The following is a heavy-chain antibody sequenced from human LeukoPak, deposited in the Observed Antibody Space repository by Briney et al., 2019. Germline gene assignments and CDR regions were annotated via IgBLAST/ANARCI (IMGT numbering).Heavy chain of an antibody. Sequence: GGSLRLSCVASGFTFNNYAMSWVRHAPGEGLEWVSAISDSGGTTYYADSVKGRFTISRDNSKNRLFLQMDSLRAEDTAVYYCAKEWMRLSLWGQGTMVTVSS. D-gene: IGHD5-18*01. J-gene: IGHJ4*02. V-gene: IGHV3-23*01. CDR3: AKEWMRLSL. CDR1: GFTFNNYA. CDR2: ISDSGGTT.